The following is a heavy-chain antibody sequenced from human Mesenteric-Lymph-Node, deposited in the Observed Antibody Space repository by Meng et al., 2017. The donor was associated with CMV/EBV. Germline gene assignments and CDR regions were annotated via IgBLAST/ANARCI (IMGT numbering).Heavy chain of an antibody. CDR3: AKRIAASGMTLGD. D-gene: IGHD6-13*01. J-gene: IGHJ4*02. CDR2: MNPNSGNT. V-gene: IGHV1-8*01. Sequence: ASVKVSCKASGYTFTSYDINWVRQATGQGLEWMGWMNPNSGNTGYAQKFQGRVTLTRNTSISTAYMDLSSLTSEDTAVYYCAKRIAASGMTLGDWGQGTLVTVSS. CDR1: GYTFTSYD.